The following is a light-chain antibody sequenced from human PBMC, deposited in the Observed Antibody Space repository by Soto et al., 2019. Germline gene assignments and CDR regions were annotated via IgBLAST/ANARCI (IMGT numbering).Light chain of an antibody. CDR1: QDIRSD. V-gene: IGKV1-6*01. CDR3: QESRSALWGT. J-gene: IGKJ1*01. Sequence: AIQMTQFPSSLSASVGDRVTITCRASQDIRSDLGWYQQRPGKAPKLLIYAASSLQSGVPSRFSGSGSGTDFTLTISSLQPEDFATYYCQESRSALWGTCGQGTKVEVK. CDR2: AAS.